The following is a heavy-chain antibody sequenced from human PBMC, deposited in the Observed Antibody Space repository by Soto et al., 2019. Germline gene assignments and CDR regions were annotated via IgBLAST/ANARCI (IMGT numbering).Heavy chain of an antibody. CDR3: ARAGGVGARLGAFDI. CDR2: INPSGGST. V-gene: IGHV1-46*01. Sequence: ASVKVSCKASGYTFTSYYMHWVRQAPGQGLEWMGIINPSGGSTSYAQKFQGRVTMTRDTSTSTVYMELSSLRSEDTAVYYCARAGGVGARLGAFDIWRQGTMVTVS. J-gene: IGHJ3*02. D-gene: IGHD1-26*01. CDR1: GYTFTSYY.